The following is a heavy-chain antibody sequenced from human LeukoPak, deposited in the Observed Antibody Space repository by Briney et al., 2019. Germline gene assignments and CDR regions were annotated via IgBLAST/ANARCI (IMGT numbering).Heavy chain of an antibody. CDR3: AIGAVAGTLDH. Sequence: ASVKVSCKASRYTFTSYYMHWVRQAPGQGLEWMGIINPSGGGTSYAQKFQGRVTMTRDTSTSTVYMELSSLTSEDTAVYYCAIGAVAGTLDHWGQGTLVTASS. CDR2: INPSGGGT. V-gene: IGHV1-46*01. D-gene: IGHD6-19*01. CDR1: RYTFTSYY. J-gene: IGHJ5*02.